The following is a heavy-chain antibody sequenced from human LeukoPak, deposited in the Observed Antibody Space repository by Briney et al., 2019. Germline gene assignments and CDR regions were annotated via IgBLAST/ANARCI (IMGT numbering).Heavy chain of an antibody. J-gene: IGHJ4*02. V-gene: IGHV1-2*02. CDR3: ARDPSHCSSTSCYPDY. Sequence: ASVKVSCKASGYTFTGYYMHWVRQAPGQGLEWMGWINPNSGGTNYAQKFQGRVTMTRDTSISTAYMELSRLRSDDTAVYYCARDPSHCSSTSCYPDYWGQGTLVTVSS. CDR2: INPNSGGT. CDR1: GYTFTGYY. D-gene: IGHD2-2*01.